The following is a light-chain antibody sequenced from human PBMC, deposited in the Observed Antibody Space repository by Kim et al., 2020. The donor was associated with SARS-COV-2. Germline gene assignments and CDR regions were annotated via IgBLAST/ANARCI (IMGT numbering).Light chain of an antibody. J-gene: IGKJ2*01. V-gene: IGKV2-30*01. CDR3: MQGTHWPPT. CDR1: QSLEDSDGNTH. Sequence: DVVMTQSPLSLPATLGQAASISCRSSQSLEDSDGNTHLNWLQQRPGQSPRRLIYQVSDRDSGVPDRISGSGSGTDFTLKISRVEAEDLGIYYCMQGTHWPPTFGQGTKLEI. CDR2: QVS.